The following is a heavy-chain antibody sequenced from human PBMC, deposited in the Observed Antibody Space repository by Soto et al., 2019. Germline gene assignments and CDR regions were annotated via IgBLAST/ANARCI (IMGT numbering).Heavy chain of an antibody. CDR2: IIPIFGPA. CDR3: ARLQLLPLASYSYECIDV. V-gene: IGHV1-69*13. CDR1: AVTFSGYA. Sequence: SVQVSFKASAVTFSGYAISWVRQAPGQGLERMGGIIPIFGPANYAQKLQGRVTITADESTRTAYMELSSLRSEDTAVYYCARLQLLPLASYSYECIDVWGQGTTVTVSS. D-gene: IGHD2-15*01. J-gene: IGHJ6*02.